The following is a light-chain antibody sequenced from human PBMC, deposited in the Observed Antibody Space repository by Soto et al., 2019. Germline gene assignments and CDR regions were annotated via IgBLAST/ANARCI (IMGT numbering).Light chain of an antibody. V-gene: IGLV4-69*01. CDR1: SGHSSYA. CDR2: LTSDGSH. CDR3: QTWGTGINWV. Sequence: QSVLTQSPSASASLGASVKLTCTLSSGHSSYAIAWHQLLPEKGPRFLMKLTSDGSHSKGDGIPDRFSGSSSGAERYLTISSFQSEDEADYYCQTWGTGINWVFGGGTQLTFL. J-gene: IGLJ3*02.